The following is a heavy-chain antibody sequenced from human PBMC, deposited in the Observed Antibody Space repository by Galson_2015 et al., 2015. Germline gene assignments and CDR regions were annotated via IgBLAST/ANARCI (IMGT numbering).Heavy chain of an antibody. Sequence: SLRLSCAASGFTFKNHAMSWVRQAPGKGLEWVSGITGSGGNTYYADSVKGRFTISRDNSKNTLYLQMNSLRAEDTAVYYCANPGGGSDCSSPSCYDWFDPWGQGALVTVSS. CDR2: ITGSGGNT. J-gene: IGHJ5*02. CDR3: ANPGGGSDCSSPSCYDWFDP. D-gene: IGHD2-2*01. CDR1: GFTFKNHA. V-gene: IGHV3-23*01.